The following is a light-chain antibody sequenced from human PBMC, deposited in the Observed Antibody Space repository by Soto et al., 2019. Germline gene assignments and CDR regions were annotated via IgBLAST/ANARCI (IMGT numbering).Light chain of an antibody. CDR3: QQYDTSPPT. Sequence: EIVLTQSPGTLSLSPGERATLSCRASQTIASRYLAWYQHPPGQAPRLLIYRTFARAPGIPDRFSGGGSGTDFTLTISRLEREDFAVYYCQQYDTSPPTFGQGTRLDIK. CDR1: QTIASRY. V-gene: IGKV3-20*01. CDR2: RTF. J-gene: IGKJ5*01.